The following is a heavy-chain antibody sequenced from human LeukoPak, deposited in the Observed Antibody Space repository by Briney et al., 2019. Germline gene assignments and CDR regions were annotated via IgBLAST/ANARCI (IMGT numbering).Heavy chain of an antibody. D-gene: IGHD2-15*01. J-gene: IGHJ4*02. CDR2: ISGGGVTT. CDR3: AKEFGSGYFDY. Sequence: GGSLRLSCVGSGFTSIAYALTWARQAPGKGLEWVSGISGGGVTTYYADSVKGRFTISRDNSKNTLYLQMNSLRAEDTAVYFCAKEFGSGYFDYWGQGTLVTVSS. CDR1: GFTSIAYA. V-gene: IGHV3-23*01.